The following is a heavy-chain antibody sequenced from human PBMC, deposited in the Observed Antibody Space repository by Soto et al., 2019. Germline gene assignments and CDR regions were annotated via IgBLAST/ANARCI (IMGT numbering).Heavy chain of an antibody. J-gene: IGHJ3*02. CDR1: GASISGGCYS. CDR2: ISHSGTI. V-gene: IGHV4-30-2*01. CDR3: VRDHIDSSSTWAFDI. Sequence: SDTLYLSYAVSGASISGGCYSWSCIRQPPGKGLEWIGEISHSGTIIYNPSLKSRATISIDTSRNQFSLRLSAVTAADTAVYYCVRDHIDSSSTWAFDIWDQGTMVT. D-gene: IGHD5-18*01.